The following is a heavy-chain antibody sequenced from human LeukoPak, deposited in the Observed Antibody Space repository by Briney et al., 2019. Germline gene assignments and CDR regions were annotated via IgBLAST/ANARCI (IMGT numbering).Heavy chain of an antibody. Sequence: GGSLRLSCAASGFTFSSYSMNWVRQAPGKGLEWVSSISSSSSYIYYADSVKGRFTISRDNAKNSLYLQMNSLRAEDTAVYYCAREMVATVADDYWGQGTLVTVSS. CDR1: GFTFSSYS. J-gene: IGHJ4*02. D-gene: IGHD5-12*01. CDR3: AREMVATVADDY. V-gene: IGHV3-21*01. CDR2: ISSSSSYI.